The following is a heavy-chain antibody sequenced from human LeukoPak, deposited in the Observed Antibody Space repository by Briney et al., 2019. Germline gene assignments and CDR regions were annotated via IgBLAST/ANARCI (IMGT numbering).Heavy chain of an antibody. J-gene: IGHJ6*02. D-gene: IGHD6-19*01. CDR1: GFIFSSYG. CDR2: ISYDGSNK. V-gene: IGHV3-30*03. Sequence: GRSLRLSCAASGFIFSSYGMHWVRQAPGKGLEWVAVISYDGSNKYYADSVKGRFAISRDNSKNTLYLQMNSLRAEDTAVYYCAREGHSSGWHVGAYYYYGMDVWGQGTTVTVSS. CDR3: AREGHSSGWHVGAYYYYGMDV.